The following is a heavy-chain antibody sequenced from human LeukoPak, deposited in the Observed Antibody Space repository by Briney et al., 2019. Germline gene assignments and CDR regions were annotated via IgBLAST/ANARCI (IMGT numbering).Heavy chain of an antibody. CDR3: AKGSHYYDSSGFDY. CDR1: GFSFSNYA. CDR2: ISWNSGSI. D-gene: IGHD3-22*01. Sequence: GGSLRLSCAASGFSFSNYAMSWVRQAPGKGLEWVSGISWNSGSIGYADSVKGRFTISRDNAKNSLYLQMNSLRAEDTALYYCAKGSHYYDSSGFDYWGQGTLVTVSS. J-gene: IGHJ4*02. V-gene: IGHV3-9*01.